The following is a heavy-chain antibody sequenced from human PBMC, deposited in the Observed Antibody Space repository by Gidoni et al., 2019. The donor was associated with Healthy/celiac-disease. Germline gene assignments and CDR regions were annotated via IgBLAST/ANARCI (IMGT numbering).Heavy chain of an antibody. CDR1: GGSISRSSYY. J-gene: IGHJ2*01. D-gene: IGHD2-2*02. CDR2: IYYSGST. Sequence: QLQLQESGPGLVKPSETLSLTCTVSGGSISRSSYYWGWSRQPPGKGLEWIGSIYYSGSTYYNPSLKSRVTISVDTSKNQFSLKLSSVTAADTAVYYCASSIVVVPAAIEWYFDLWGRGTLVTVSS. CDR3: ASSIVVVPAAIEWYFDL. V-gene: IGHV4-39*01.